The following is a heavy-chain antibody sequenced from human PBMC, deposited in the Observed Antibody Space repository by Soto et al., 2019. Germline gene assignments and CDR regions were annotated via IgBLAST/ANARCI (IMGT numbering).Heavy chain of an antibody. CDR1: GFTFSIYA. D-gene: IGHD3-22*01. V-gene: IGHV3-23*01. CDR2: IGGSGGGA. CDR3: AKDAPGSGWLSDY. Sequence: LGGSLRLSCAASGFTFSIYAMSWVRQAPGKGLEWVSTIGGSGGGASYADIVRGRFTISRDNSQNTLYLQMNSLRAEDTAVYYCAKDAPGSGWLSDYWGQGTLVTVSS. J-gene: IGHJ4*02.